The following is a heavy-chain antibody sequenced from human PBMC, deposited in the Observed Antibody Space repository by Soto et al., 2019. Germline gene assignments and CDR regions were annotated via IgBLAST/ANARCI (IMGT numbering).Heavy chain of an antibody. CDR3: ARDHQSSGRPTADWPY. CDR1: GYTFTSYG. CDR2: ISAYNGNT. D-gene: IGHD6-19*01. V-gene: IGHV1-18*01. Sequence: GASVKVSCKASGYTFTSYGISWVRQAPGQGLEWMGWISAYNGNTNYAQKLQDRVTMTTDTSTSTAYMELRSLRSDDTAVYYCARDHQSSGRPTADWPYWGQGTLVTVSS. J-gene: IGHJ4*02.